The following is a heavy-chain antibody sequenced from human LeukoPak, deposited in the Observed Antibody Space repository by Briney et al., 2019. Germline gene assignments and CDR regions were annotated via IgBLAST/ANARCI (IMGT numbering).Heavy chain of an antibody. V-gene: IGHV1-69*01. D-gene: IGHD3-3*01. CDR2: IIPIFGTA. CDR1: GGTFSSYA. Sequence: ASVKVSCKASGGTFSSYAISWVRQAPGQGLEWMGGIIPIFGTANYAQKFQGRVTITADESTSTAYMELSGLRSEDTAVYYCARAYTIFGVVTYYYYGMDVWGQGTTVTVSS. CDR3: ARAYTIFGVVTYYYYGMDV. J-gene: IGHJ6*02.